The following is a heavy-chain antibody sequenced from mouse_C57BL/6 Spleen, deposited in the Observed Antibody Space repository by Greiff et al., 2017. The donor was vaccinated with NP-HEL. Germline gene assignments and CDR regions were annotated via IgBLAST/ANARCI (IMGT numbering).Heavy chain of an antibody. J-gene: IGHJ1*03. CDR1: GFTFSSYG. CDR3: ARVYYGSSYFDV. V-gene: IGHV5-6*02. Sequence: EVKLEESGGDLVKPGGSLKLSCAASGFTFSSYGMSWVRQTPDKRLEWVATISSGGSYTYYPDSVKGRFTISRDNAKNTLYLQMSSLKSEDTAMYYCARVYYGSSYFDVWGTGTTVTVSS. CDR2: ISSGGSYT. D-gene: IGHD1-1*01.